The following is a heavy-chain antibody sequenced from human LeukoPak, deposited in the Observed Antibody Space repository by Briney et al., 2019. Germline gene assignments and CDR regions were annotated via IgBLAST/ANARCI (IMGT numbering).Heavy chain of an antibody. Sequence: GSLRLSCAASGFAFSSYWMHWVRQAPGKGLVWVSRVNTDGRTTSHADSVKGRFTISRENAKNTLYLQMNSLRAEDTAVYYCARASTYHYDWFDPWGQGTLVTVS. J-gene: IGHJ5*02. CDR3: ARASTYHYDWFDP. V-gene: IGHV3-74*01. D-gene: IGHD2-2*01. CDR2: VNTDGRTT. CDR1: GFAFSSYW.